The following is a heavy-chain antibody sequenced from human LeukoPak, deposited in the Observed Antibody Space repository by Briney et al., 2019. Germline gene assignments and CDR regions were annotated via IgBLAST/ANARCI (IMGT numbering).Heavy chain of an antibody. D-gene: IGHD3-10*01. CDR3: AKRPYGSGGGHFDH. J-gene: IGHJ4*02. V-gene: IGHV3-23*01. CDR1: GFTFTDYA. CDR2: ITTTVGDT. Sequence: GGSLRLSCVAFGFTFTDYAMTWVRQPPGRRLEWVSTITTTVGDTHYADSVKGRFTVSRDDSKGTLFLQMNSLRAEDTGVYYCAKRPYGSGGGHFDHWGQGTLAIVSS.